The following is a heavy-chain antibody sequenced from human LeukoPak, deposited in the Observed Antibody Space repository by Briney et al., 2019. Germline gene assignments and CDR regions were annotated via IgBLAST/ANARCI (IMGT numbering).Heavy chain of an antibody. CDR3: ARRPSDYDILTGYFDY. V-gene: IGHV5-51*01. Sequence: GESLKISCKGSGYSFTSYWIGLVRQMPGKGLEWMGIIYPGDSDTRYSPSFQGQVTISADKSISTAYLQWSSLKASDTAMYYCARRPSDYDILTGYFDYWGQGTLVTVSS. CDR2: IYPGDSDT. D-gene: IGHD3-9*01. CDR1: GYSFTSYW. J-gene: IGHJ4*02.